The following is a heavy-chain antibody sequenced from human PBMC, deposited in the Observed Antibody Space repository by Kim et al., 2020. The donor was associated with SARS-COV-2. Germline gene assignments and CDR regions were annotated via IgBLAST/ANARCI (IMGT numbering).Heavy chain of an antibody. J-gene: IGHJ4*02. V-gene: IGHV3-30*04. CDR2: ISYDGSNK. Sequence: GGSLRLSCAASGFTFSSYAMHWVRQAPGKGLEWVAVISYDGSNKYYADSVKGRFTISRDNSKNTLYLQMNSLRAEDTAVYYCARDEIAAAGTGYFDYWGQGTLVTVSS. CDR3: ARDEIAAAGTGYFDY. CDR1: GFTFSSYA. D-gene: IGHD6-13*01.